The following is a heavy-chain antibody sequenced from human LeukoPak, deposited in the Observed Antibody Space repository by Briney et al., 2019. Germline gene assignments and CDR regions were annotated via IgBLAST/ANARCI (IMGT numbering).Heavy chain of an antibody. CDR1: GGSISSYY. CDR2: IYYSGST. Sequence: SETLSLTCTVSGGSISSYYWSWIRQPPAKGLEWIGYIYYSGSTNYNPSLKSRVTISVDTSKNQFSLKLSSVTAADTAVYYCARASRYQLLRWGQGTLVTVSS. CDR3: ARASRYQLLR. J-gene: IGHJ4*02. V-gene: IGHV4-59*01. D-gene: IGHD2-2*01.